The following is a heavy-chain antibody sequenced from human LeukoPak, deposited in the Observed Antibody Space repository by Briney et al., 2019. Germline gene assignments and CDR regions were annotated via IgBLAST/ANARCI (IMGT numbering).Heavy chain of an antibody. D-gene: IGHD3-3*01. Sequence: ASAKVSCMASGYTFTSYGISWVRQAPGQGLEWVGWISAYNGNTNNAQKLQGRVTMTTDTSPSTAYMELRSLRSDDTAVYYCARIELYYDFWSCQDYWGQGTLVTVSS. CDR2: ISAYNGNT. CDR3: ARIELYYDFWSCQDY. CDR1: GYTFTSYG. V-gene: IGHV1-18*01. J-gene: IGHJ4*02.